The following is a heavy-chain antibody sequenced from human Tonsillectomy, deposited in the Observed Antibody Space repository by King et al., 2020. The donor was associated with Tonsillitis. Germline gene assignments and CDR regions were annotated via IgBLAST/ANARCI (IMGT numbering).Heavy chain of an antibody. V-gene: IGHV4-30-2*01. CDR3: AGLLYRNTWRRYTYDSMDV. CDR1: GGSFSSGSYC. D-gene: IGHD2-2*02. CDR2: IFHSGET. J-gene: IGHJ6*03. Sequence: QLQESGSGLMKASQTLSLTCAVSGGSFSSGSYCWSWIRQRPGKGLEWIGYIFHSGETYYNPSLKSRVTISVDKSKSLFSLNLNSMTAADTAVYLCAGLLYRNTWRRYTYDSMDVWGRGTPVTVSS.